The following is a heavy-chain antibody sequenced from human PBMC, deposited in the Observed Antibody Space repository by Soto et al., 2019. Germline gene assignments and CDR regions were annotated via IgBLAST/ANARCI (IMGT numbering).Heavy chain of an antibody. CDR3: ATWEERYFQD. J-gene: IGHJ1*01. V-gene: IGHV3-30*04. CDR1: GFTFNSFT. D-gene: IGHD1-26*01. CDR2: ISHDGSHK. Sequence: QVQLVESGGGVVQPGRSLRLSCAASGFTFNSFTMHWVRQAPGKGLEWVAVISHDGSHKYTADSVKGRFTISRDDPKNTLYLQMNSLRVEDTAIYYCATWEERYFQDWGQGTPVTVSS.